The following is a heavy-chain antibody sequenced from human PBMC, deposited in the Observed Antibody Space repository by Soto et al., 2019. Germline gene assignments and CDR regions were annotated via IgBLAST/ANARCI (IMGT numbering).Heavy chain of an antibody. J-gene: IGHJ5*02. Sequence: QVQLQESGPGLVKPSGTLSLTCAVSGGSISSSNWWSWVRQPPGKGLEWIGEIYHSGSTNYNPSLKSRVTISVDKSTNQFSLKLSSVTAADTAVYYCARDRVTGTTSYWFDPWGQGTLVTVSS. D-gene: IGHD1-20*01. CDR3: ARDRVTGTTSYWFDP. V-gene: IGHV4-4*02. CDR2: IYHSGST. CDR1: GGSISSSNW.